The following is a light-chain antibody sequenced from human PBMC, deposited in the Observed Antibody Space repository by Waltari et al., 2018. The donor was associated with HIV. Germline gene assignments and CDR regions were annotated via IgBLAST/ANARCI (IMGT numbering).Light chain of an antibody. CDR1: SSNIGNNY. CDR2: DNN. V-gene: IGLV1-51*01. Sequence: VLTQPPSVSAAPGQKVTISCSGSSSNIGNNYVSWYQQLPGTAPKLLIYDNNKRPSGIPDRFSGSKSGTSATLGITGLQTGDEADYYCGTWDSSLSAVVFGGGTKLTVL. J-gene: IGLJ2*01. CDR3: GTWDSSLSAVV.